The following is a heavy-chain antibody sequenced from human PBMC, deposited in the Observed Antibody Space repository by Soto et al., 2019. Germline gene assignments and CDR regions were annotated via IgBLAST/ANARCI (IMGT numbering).Heavy chain of an antibody. CDR3: ARHQAHWRPRRSTRRVLGGGDAFDI. CDR2: INTNTGNP. CDR1: GYTFTSYA. J-gene: IGHJ3*02. V-gene: IGHV7-4-1*01. Sequence: ASVKVSCKASGYTFTSYAMNWVRQAPGQGLEWMGWINTNTGNPTYAQGFTGRFVFSLDTSVSTAYLQICSLKAEDTAVYYCARHQAHWRPRRSTRRVLGGGDAFDIWGQGTMVTVSS. D-gene: IGHD3-22*01.